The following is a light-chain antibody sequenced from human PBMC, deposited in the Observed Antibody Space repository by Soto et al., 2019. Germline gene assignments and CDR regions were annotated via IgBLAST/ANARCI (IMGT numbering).Light chain of an antibody. J-gene: IGKJ1*01. CDR1: QSVSKNY. V-gene: IGKV3-20*01. Sequence: EILLTQSPGTLSLSPGERATLSCRASQSVSKNYLACYKQKPGPAPRLLIYGAYNRATGIPDRLSSSASGTEFTLTISMMEPEVLAEYYCQQYGNSGTFGQGTKVDIK. CDR3: QQYGNSGT. CDR2: GAY.